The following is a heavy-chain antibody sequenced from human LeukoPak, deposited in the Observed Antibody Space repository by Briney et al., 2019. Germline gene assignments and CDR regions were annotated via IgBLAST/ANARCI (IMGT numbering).Heavy chain of an antibody. V-gene: IGHV3-21*01. D-gene: IGHD3-22*01. CDR1: GFTFSSYS. CDR3: ARDVGGITMIVVANRGDWFDP. Sequence: GGSLRLSCAASGFTFSSYSMNWVRQAPGKGLEWVSPISSSSSYIYYADSVKGGFTISRDNAKNSLYLQMNSLRAEDTAVYYCARDVGGITMIVVANRGDWFDPWGQGTLVTVSS. J-gene: IGHJ5*02. CDR2: ISSSSSYI.